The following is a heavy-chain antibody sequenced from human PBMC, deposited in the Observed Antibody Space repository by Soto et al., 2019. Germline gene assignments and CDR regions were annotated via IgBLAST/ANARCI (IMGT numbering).Heavy chain of an antibody. CDR3: ARVIDGMDV. CDR2: ISSSGSTI. Sequence: GGSLRLSCAASGFTFSSYEMNWVRQAPGKGLEWVSHISSSGSTIYYADSVKGRFTISRDNAKNSLYLQMNSLRAEDTAVYYCARVIDGMDVWGQGTTVTVSS. J-gene: IGHJ6*02. CDR1: GFTFSSYE. V-gene: IGHV3-48*03.